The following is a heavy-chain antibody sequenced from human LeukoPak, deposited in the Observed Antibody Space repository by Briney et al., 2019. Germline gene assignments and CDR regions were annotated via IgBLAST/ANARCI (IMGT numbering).Heavy chain of an antibody. D-gene: IGHD3-3*01. V-gene: IGHV4-59*01. Sequence: PSETLSLTCTVSGGSISSYYWSWIRQPPGKGLEWIGYIYYSGSSNYNPSLKRRVTISVDTSKNQFSLKLSSVTAADTAVYYCARGFARASFDYWGQGTLVTVSS. J-gene: IGHJ4*02. CDR1: GGSISSYY. CDR3: ARGFARASFDY. CDR2: IYYSGSS.